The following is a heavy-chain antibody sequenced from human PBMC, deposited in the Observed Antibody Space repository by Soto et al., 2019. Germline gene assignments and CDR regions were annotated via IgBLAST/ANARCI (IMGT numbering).Heavy chain of an antibody. V-gene: IGHV3-15*07. Sequence: EVQLVESGGGLVKPGGSLRLSCAASGFTFSNAWMNWVRQAPGKGLEWVGRIKSKTDGGTTYYAAPVKGRFTISRDDSKNTLYLQMNSLKTEDTAVYYCTTRKRGSVAGIRVDAFDIWGQGTMVTVSS. D-gene: IGHD6-19*01. CDR1: GFTFSNAW. CDR2: IKSKTDGGTT. CDR3: TTRKRGSVAGIRVDAFDI. J-gene: IGHJ3*02.